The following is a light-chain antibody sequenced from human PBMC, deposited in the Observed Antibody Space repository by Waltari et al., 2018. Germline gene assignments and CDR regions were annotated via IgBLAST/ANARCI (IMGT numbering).Light chain of an antibody. Sequence: QSVLPQPPSASGTPGQRVTISCSGSASNIGGNLVTWYQQLPGKAPKLLIYRSDQRPSGVPDRFSGSKTGTSASLAISGLQSEDEADYFCASWDDSLNGHWVFGGGTKVTVL. J-gene: IGLJ3*02. CDR3: ASWDDSLNGHWV. CDR2: RSD. V-gene: IGLV1-44*01. CDR1: ASNIGGNL.